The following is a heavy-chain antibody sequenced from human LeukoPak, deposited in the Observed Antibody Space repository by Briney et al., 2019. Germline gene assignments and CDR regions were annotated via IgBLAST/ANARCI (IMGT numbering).Heavy chain of an antibody. CDR2: IIPIVDLV. V-gene: IGHV1-69*04. Sequence: PSVTVSCRASAPFSRHAITWVGPAPGQGLEWMGRIIPIVDLVNSEQKFQGRVTFTADKATITAYMELSSLRSEDTSVYYCARAEEDRSGSFCGGYWGQGTLITVSS. D-gene: IGHD3-10*01. CDR3: ARAEEDRSGSFCGGY. J-gene: IGHJ4*02. CDR1: APFSRHA.